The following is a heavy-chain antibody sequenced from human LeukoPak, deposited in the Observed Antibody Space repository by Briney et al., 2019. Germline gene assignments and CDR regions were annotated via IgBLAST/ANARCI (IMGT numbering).Heavy chain of an antibody. Sequence: PGGSLRLSCAASGFTFSKSGMHWDRQAPGKGLEWVAFIRYDGGENFYGDSVKGRFTISRDSSKNTLYLQMNSLRDEDTAVYYCARDTSGWYYFDYWGQGTLVTVSS. CDR3: ARDTSGWYYFDY. CDR1: GFTFSKSG. J-gene: IGHJ4*02. CDR2: IRYDGGEN. V-gene: IGHV3-30*02. D-gene: IGHD6-19*01.